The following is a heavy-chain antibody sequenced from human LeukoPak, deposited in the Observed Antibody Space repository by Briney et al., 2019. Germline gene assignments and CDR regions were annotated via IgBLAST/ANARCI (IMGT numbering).Heavy chain of an antibody. CDR2: IRYDGSNK. V-gene: IGHV3-30*02. J-gene: IGHJ4*02. Sequence: PGGSLRLSCAASGFTFSSYGMHWVRQAPGKGLEWVAFIRYDGSNKYYADSVKGRFTISRDNSKNTLYLQMNSLGAEDTAVYYCARAPSGELGRLDYWGQGTLVTVSS. D-gene: IGHD1-26*01. CDR3: ARAPSGELGRLDY. CDR1: GFTFSSYG.